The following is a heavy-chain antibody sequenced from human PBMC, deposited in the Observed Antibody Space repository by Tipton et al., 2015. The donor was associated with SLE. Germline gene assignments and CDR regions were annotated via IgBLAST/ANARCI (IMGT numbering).Heavy chain of an antibody. Sequence: GSLRLSCAASGFTVSSSYMSWVRQVPVKGLEWVSVIYSGGDTHYAESVTGRFTISRDSSKNTVYLQMNNLRAEDTAVYYCAREPQKDGIGGWFDPWGQGTLVTVSS. D-gene: IGHD1-26*01. V-gene: IGHV3-53*01. J-gene: IGHJ5*02. CDR1: GFTVSSSY. CDR2: IYSGGDT. CDR3: AREPQKDGIGGWFDP.